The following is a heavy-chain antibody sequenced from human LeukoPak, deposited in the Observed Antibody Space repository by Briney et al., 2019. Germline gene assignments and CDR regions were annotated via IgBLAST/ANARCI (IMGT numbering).Heavy chain of an antibody. V-gene: IGHV4-39*01. J-gene: IGHJ4*02. CDR2: IYYSGST. CDR1: GGSISSSSYY. Sequence: PSETLSLTCTVSGGSISSSSYYWGWIRQPPGKGLEWIGSIYYSGSTYYNPSLKSRVTISVDTSKNQFSLKLSSVTAADTAVYYCARHTNLNNYDISYYFDYWGQGTLVTVSS. CDR3: ARHTNLNNYDISYYFDY. D-gene: IGHD3-9*01.